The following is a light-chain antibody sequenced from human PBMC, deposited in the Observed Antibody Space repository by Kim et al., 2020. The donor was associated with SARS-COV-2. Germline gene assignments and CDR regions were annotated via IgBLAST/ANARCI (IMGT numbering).Light chain of an antibody. V-gene: IGKV1-27*01. CDR2: AAS. J-gene: IGKJ4*01. CDR3: QNYNSAPLT. CDR1: QVIGTY. Sequence: DIQMTQSPSSLSASVGDRVTITCRASQVIGTYLAWYQQKPGKVPKLLINAASTLQSGVPSRFSGSGSGTDFTLTISSLQPEDVATYYCQNYNSAPLTFGGGTKVDIK.